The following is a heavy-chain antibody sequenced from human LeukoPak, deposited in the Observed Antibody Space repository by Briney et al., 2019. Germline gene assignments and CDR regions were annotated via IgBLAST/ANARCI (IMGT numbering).Heavy chain of an antibody. CDR2: IYYSGST. CDR1: GGSISSHY. D-gene: IGHD3-3*01. J-gene: IGHJ6*03. CDR3: ARDIQGYYDFWSGSADYYYYMDV. Sequence: KPSETLSLTCTVSGGSISSHYWSWIRQPPGKGLEWIGYIYYSGSTNYNPSLKSRVTISVDTSKNQFSLKLSSVTAADTAVYCCARDIQGYYDFWSGSADYYYYMDVWGKGTTVTVSS. V-gene: IGHV4-59*11.